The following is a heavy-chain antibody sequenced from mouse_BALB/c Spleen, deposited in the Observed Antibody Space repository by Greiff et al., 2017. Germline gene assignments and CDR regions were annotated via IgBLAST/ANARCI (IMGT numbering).Heavy chain of an antibody. CDR2: ISSGSSTI. CDR1: GFTFSSFG. Sequence: EVKLMESGGGLVQPGGSRKLSCAASGFTFSSFGMHWVRQAPEKGLEWVAYISSGSSTIYYADTVKGRFTISRDNPKNTLFLQMTSLRSEDTAMYYCAGLRLYAMDYWGQGTSVTVSS. D-gene: IGHD2-4*01. J-gene: IGHJ4*01. V-gene: IGHV5-17*02. CDR3: AGLRLYAMDY.